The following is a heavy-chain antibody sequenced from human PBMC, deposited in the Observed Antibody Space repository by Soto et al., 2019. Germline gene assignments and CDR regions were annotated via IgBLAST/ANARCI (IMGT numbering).Heavy chain of an antibody. CDR3: ARYGYYYHSSAYSGY. CDR1: GFTCSSYA. CDR2: ISGSAGST. D-gene: IGHD3-22*01. V-gene: IGHV3-23*01. J-gene: IGHJ4*02. Sequence: GGSLRLSCATSGFTCSSYAMNWVRQAPGKGLEWVSAISGSAGSTYYADSVKGRFTISRDNAKSSLYLQMNSLRAEDTGVHYCARYGYYYHSSAYSGYWGQGTPVTVSS.